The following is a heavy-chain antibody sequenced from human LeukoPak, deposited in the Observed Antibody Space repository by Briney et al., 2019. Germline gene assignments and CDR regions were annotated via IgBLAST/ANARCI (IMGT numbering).Heavy chain of an antibody. D-gene: IGHD2-15*01. V-gene: IGHV4-61*05. CDR3: ARRKLGYCSGGSCYPYDAFDI. Sequence: SETLSLTCSVSGGSITTIFYFWGWIRQPPGKGLEWIGYIYYSGSTNYNPSLKSRVTISVDTSKNQFSLKLSSVTAADTAVYYCARRKLGYCSGGSCYPYDAFDIWGQGTVVTVSS. J-gene: IGHJ3*02. CDR2: IYYSGST. CDR1: GGSITTIFYF.